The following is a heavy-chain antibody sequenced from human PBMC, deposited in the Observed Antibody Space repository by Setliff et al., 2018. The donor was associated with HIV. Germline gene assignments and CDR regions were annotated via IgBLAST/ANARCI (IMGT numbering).Heavy chain of an antibody. Sequence: TLSLTCTVSGGSISSSSYYWGWIRQPPGKGLEWIGSIYYSGSTYYNPSLKSRVTISVDTSKNQFSLKLSSVTAADTAVYYCARLYSSSSGLDYYYYYMDVWGKGTTVTVSS. CDR3: ARLYSSSSGLDYYYYYMDV. CDR2: IYYSGST. J-gene: IGHJ6*03. CDR1: GGSISSSSYY. V-gene: IGHV4-39*01. D-gene: IGHD6-6*01.